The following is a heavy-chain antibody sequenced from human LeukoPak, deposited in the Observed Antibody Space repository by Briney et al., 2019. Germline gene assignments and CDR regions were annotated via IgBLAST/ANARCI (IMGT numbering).Heavy chain of an antibody. V-gene: IGHV1-18*01. CDR2: ISTYNGDT. CDR3: ARDGDPHFDS. D-gene: IGHD3-10*01. CDR1: GYTFPNYG. J-gene: IGHJ4*02. Sequence: ASVKVSCKASGYTFPNYGISWVRQAPGQGLEWMGWISTYNGDTNYAQKLQGRVTMTTDTSTTTAYMELRSLRSDDTAVYYCARDGDPHFDSWGQGTLVTVSS.